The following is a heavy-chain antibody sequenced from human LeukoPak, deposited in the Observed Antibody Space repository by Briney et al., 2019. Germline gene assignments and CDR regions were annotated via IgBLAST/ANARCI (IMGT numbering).Heavy chain of an antibody. CDR2: IILIFGTA. CDR1: GGTFSIYA. V-gene: IGHV1-69*13. D-gene: IGHD2-2*01. J-gene: IGHJ6*02. CDR3: ARGDVVVVPAAIRHYYYGMDV. Sequence: SVKVSCKASGGTFSIYAISWVRQAPGQGLEWMGGIILIFGTANYAQKFQGRVTITADESTSTAYMELSSLRSEDTAVYYCARGDVVVVPAAIRHYYYGMDVWGQGTTVTVSS.